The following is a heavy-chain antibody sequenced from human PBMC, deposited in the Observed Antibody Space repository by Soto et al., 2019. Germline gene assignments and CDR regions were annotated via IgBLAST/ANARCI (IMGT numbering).Heavy chain of an antibody. D-gene: IGHD4-17*01. Sequence: SGTLSLTCSVSGGSVRDKTYYWSWIRQPPGKRLEWIGYVYYSGTTNYNPSLKSRVTISVDLSKNRFSLRLSSVTTADTALYYCARTTAVPNTLRSRYFFDYWGQGTLVTVSS. V-gene: IGHV4-61*01. CDR1: GGSVRDKTYY. J-gene: IGHJ4*02. CDR2: VYYSGTT. CDR3: ARTTAVPNTLRSRYFFDY.